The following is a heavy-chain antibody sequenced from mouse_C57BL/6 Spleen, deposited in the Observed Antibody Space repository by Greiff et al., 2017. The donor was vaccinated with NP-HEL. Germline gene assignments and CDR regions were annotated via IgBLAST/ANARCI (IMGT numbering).Heavy chain of an antibody. CDR1: GYTFTSYD. V-gene: IGHV1-85*01. Sequence: QVHVKQSGPELVKPGASVKLSCKASGYTFTSYDINWVKQRPGLGLEWIGWIYPRDGSTKYNEKFKGKATLTVDTSSSTAYMELHSLTSEDSAVYFCARTDYDAMDYWGQGTSVTVSS. CDR2: IYPRDGST. CDR3: ARTDYDAMDY. J-gene: IGHJ4*01.